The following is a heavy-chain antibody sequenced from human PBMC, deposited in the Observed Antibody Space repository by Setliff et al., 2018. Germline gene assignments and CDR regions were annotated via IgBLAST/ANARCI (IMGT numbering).Heavy chain of an antibody. CDR1: GFTFSTYA. D-gene: IGHD1-1*01. Sequence: PGESLKISCAASGFTFSTYAMSWVRQAPGKGLEWISTISGSGDSSYYTDSVKGRFTISRDNSKNTVYLQMNSLRAEDTALYYCAKDQTGCPFNAFHIWGLGTMVTVSS. CDR2: ISGSGDSS. V-gene: IGHV3-23*01. J-gene: IGHJ3*02. CDR3: AKDQTGCPFNAFHI.